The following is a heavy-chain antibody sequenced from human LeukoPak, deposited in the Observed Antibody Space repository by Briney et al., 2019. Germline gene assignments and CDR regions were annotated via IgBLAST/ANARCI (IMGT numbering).Heavy chain of an antibody. Sequence: PSETLSLTCSVSGGSLSGYYWSWIRQTPGKGLEWIGYIYSSGTTNYNRALQSRVTISLDTAKNQFSLSVTSVTAADTAMYFCARRISSWNVYVDKWGQGIQVTVSS. CDR2: IYSSGTT. V-gene: IGHV4-59*12. CDR3: ARRISSWNVYVDK. CDR1: GGSLSGYY. D-gene: IGHD1-1*01. J-gene: IGHJ4*02.